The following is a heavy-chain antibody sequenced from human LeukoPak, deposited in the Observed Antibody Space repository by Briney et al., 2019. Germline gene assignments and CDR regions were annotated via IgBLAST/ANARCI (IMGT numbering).Heavy chain of an antibody. J-gene: IGHJ4*02. D-gene: IGHD3-9*01. CDR1: GFTFSSYA. CDR3: ARDGNDILTGYYPDY. V-gene: IGHV3-30-3*01. CDR2: ISYDGSNK. Sequence: GGSLRLSCAASGFTFSSYAMHWVRQAPGKGLEWVAVISYDGSNKYYADSVKGRFTISRDNSKNTLYLQMNSLRAEDTAVYYCARDGNDILTGYYPDYWGQGTLVTVSS.